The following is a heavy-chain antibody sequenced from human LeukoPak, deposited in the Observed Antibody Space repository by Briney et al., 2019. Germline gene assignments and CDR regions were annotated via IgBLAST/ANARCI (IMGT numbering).Heavy chain of an antibody. CDR3: VSNGYYSLDY. V-gene: IGHV4-4*02. Sequence: SETLSVTCGVSGGSISSSNWWSWVRQPPGKGLEWIGEIYHSGSTNYNPSLKSRVTISVDKSKNQFSLKLISVTAADTAVYYCVSNGYYSLDYWGQGTLVTVSS. CDR1: GGSISSSNW. D-gene: IGHD3-3*01. CDR2: IYHSGST. J-gene: IGHJ4*02.